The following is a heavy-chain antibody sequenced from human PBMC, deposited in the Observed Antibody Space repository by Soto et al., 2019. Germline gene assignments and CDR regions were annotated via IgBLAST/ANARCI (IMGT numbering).Heavy chain of an antibody. CDR2: ISKSGSSK. CDR1: GFSFSDYY. Sequence: QVPLVESGGGLVQPGGSLRLSCAASGFSFSDYYMSWIRQAPGMGLEWVSYISKSGSSKNYADSVRGRFTISRDNAKNSLYLQMNSLRAEDTAVYYCARHAAASGWFDPWGQGTLVTASS. D-gene: IGHD2-2*01. J-gene: IGHJ5*02. V-gene: IGHV3-11*05. CDR3: ARHAAASGWFDP.